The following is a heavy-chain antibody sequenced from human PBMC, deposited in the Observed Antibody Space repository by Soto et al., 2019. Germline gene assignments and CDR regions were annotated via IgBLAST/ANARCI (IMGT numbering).Heavy chain of an antibody. Sequence: GGSLRLSCAASGFTFSSYAMSWVRQAPGKGLEWVSAISGSGGSTYYADSVKGRFTISRDNSKNTLYLQMNSLRAEDTAVYYCAKGIYCSGGSCYPTRDYYYMDVWGKGTTVTVSS. CDR2: ISGSGGST. CDR3: AKGIYCSGGSCYPTRDYYYMDV. D-gene: IGHD2-15*01. CDR1: GFTFSSYA. J-gene: IGHJ6*03. V-gene: IGHV3-23*01.